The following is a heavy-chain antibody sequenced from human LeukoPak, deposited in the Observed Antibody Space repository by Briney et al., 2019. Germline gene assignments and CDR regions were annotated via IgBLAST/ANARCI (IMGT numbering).Heavy chain of an antibody. V-gene: IGHV1-2*02. Sequence: GASVKVSCKASGYTFTGYYMHWVRQAPGQGLEWKGWINPNSGGTNYAQKFQGRVTMTRDTSISTAYMELSRLRSDDTAVYYCARASKTHSSGYYYLHYWGQGTLVTVSS. CDR2: INPNSGGT. D-gene: IGHD3-22*01. CDR3: ARASKTHSSGYYYLHY. J-gene: IGHJ4*02. CDR1: GYTFTGYY.